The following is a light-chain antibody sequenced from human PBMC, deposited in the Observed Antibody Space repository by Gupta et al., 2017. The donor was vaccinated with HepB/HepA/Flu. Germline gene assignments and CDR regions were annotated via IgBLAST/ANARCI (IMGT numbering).Light chain of an antibody. CDR3: HQYHNWPQT. CDR2: GGS. CDR1: QSFSDN. V-gene: IGKV3-15*01. J-gene: IGKJ1*01. Sequence: EIVMTQSPATLSVSPGERATLSCRATQSFSDNLAWYVQRPGQAPRLLIYGGSIRASGVPDRFSGSGSGTEFTLTISWLQSEDFAVYFCHQYHNWPQTFGQGTKVEIK.